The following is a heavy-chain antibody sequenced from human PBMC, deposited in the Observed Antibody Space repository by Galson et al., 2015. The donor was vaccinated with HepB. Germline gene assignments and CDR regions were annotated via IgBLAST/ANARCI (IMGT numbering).Heavy chain of an antibody. D-gene: IGHD3-10*01. J-gene: IGHJ2*01. CDR2: ISSTGTTM. Sequence: SLRLSCAASGVTFSSYTMNCVRQAPGKGLDSVSYISSTGTTMYYADSAKGRFTISRDDAQNSLYLQMNSLRDEDTAVYYCARVYFGSGSSSAYWYFDLWGRGALVTVSS. CDR1: GVTFSSYT. CDR3: ARVYFGSGSSSAYWYFDL. V-gene: IGHV3-48*02.